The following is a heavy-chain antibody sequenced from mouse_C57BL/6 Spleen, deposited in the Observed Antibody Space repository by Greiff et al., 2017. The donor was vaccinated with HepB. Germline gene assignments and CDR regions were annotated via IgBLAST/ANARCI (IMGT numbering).Heavy chain of an antibody. CDR1: GYTFTDYN. CDR2: INPNNGGT. V-gene: IGHV1-18*01. Sequence: EVQLQESGPEPVKPGASVKIPCKASGYTFTDYNMDWVKQSHGKSLEWIGDINPNNGGTIYNQKFKGKATLTVDKSSSTAYMELRSLTSEDTAVYYCARVIYYDYGGYAMDYWGQGTSVTVSS. D-gene: IGHD2-4*01. J-gene: IGHJ4*01. CDR3: ARVIYYDYGGYAMDY.